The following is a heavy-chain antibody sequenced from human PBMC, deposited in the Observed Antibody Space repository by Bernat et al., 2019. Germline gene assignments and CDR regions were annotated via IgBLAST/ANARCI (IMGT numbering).Heavy chain of an antibody. Sequence: QVQLVQSGAEVKKPGASVKVSCKASGYTFTGYYMHWVRQAPGQGLEWMGWINPNSGGTNFAQKLQGWVTLTRDTSIRTAYMELSRLGSDDTAVYYCAREYGDPNYYYYGMDVWGQGTTVTVSS. J-gene: IGHJ6*02. V-gene: IGHV1-2*04. D-gene: IGHD4-17*01. CDR3: AREYGDPNYYYYGMDV. CDR2: INPNSGGT. CDR1: GYTFTGYY.